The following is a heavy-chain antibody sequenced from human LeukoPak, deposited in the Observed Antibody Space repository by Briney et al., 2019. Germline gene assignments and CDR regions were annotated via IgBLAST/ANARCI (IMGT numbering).Heavy chain of an antibody. Sequence: SETLSLTCAVYGGSFSGYYWSWIRQPPGKGLEWIGEINHSGSTNYNPSLESRVTISVDTSKNQFSLKLSSVTAADTAVYYCARGPPGYSSSWYRVWFDPWGQGTLVTVSS. V-gene: IGHV4-34*01. CDR3: ARGPPGYSSSWYRVWFDP. CDR2: INHSGST. D-gene: IGHD6-13*01. CDR1: GGSFSGYY. J-gene: IGHJ5*02.